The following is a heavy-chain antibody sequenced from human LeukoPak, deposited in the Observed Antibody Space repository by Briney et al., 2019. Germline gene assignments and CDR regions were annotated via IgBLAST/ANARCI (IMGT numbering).Heavy chain of an antibody. CDR3: ATWLSITMVRGVIISPNDY. J-gene: IGHJ4*02. V-gene: IGHV3-23*01. Sequence: GGSLRLSCAASGFTFSSYAMSWVRQAPGKGLEWVSAISGSGGSTYYADSVKGRFTISRDNSKSTLYLQMNSLRAEDTAVYYCATWLSITMVRGVIISPNDYWGQGTLVTVSS. CDR2: ISGSGGST. CDR1: GFTFSSYA. D-gene: IGHD3-10*01.